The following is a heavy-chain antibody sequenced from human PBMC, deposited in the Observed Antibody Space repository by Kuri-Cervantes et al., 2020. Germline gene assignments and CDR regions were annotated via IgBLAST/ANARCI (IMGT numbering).Heavy chain of an antibody. V-gene: IGHV1-24*01. Sequence: ASVKVSCKVSGYTLTELSMHWVRQAPGKGLEWMGGFDPEDGETIYAQKLQGRVTMTTDTSTSTAYMILRSLRSDDTAVYYCARGIPFYGSGSLDYYYYMDVWGKGTTVTVSS. D-gene: IGHD3-10*01. CDR2: FDPEDGET. CDR3: ARGIPFYGSGSLDYYYYMDV. CDR1: GYTLTELS. J-gene: IGHJ6*03.